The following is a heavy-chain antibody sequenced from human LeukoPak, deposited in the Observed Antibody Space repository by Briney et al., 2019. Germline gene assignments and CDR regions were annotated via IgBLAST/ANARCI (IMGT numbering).Heavy chain of an antibody. CDR3: ARLWGSSGYYGGAFDI. CDR1: GFTFSSYS. J-gene: IGHJ3*02. D-gene: IGHD3-22*01. CDR2: ISSCSSYI. Sequence: GGSLRLSCAASGFTFSSYSMNWVRQAPGKGLEWVSSISSCSSYIYYADSVKGRFTISRDNAKNSLYLQMNSLRAEDTAVYYCARLWGSSGYYGGAFDIWGQGTMVTVSS. V-gene: IGHV3-21*01.